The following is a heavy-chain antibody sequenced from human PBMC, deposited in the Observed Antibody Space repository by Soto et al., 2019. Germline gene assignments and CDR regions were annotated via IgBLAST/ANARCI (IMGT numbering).Heavy chain of an antibody. CDR1: GGSITSGGYY. CDR3: ARNYCGGDCYSPFVYWYFDL. D-gene: IGHD2-21*02. J-gene: IGHJ2*01. Sequence: SETLSLTCTVSGGSITSGGYYWSWIRQHPGKGLQWIGYISFSGSTFYNPSLKSRVTISAISVDTSKNQFSLKLSSVTAADTAVYYCARNYCGGDCYSPFVYWYFDLWGRGTLVTVSS. CDR2: ISFSGST. V-gene: IGHV4-31*03.